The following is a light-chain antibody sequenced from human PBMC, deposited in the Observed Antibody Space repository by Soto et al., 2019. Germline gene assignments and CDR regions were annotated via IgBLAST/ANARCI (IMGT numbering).Light chain of an antibody. CDR3: QQSYSTPWT. J-gene: IGKJ1*01. CDR2: AAS. CDR1: QNVLFSSNNRNY. Sequence: ILLPQSPYSLAVSMGERATINCKSSQNVLFSSNNRNYLAWYQQKPGKAPKLLIYAASSLQSGVPSRFSGSGSGTDFTLTISSLQPEDFATYYCQQSYSTPWTFGQGTKVDIK. V-gene: IGKV1-39*01.